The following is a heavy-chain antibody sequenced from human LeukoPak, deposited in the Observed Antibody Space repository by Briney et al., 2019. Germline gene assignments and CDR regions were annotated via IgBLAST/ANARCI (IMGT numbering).Heavy chain of an antibody. CDR2: IKQDGSEK. J-gene: IGHJ4*02. Sequence: GGSLRLSCSASGFTIGDYAMSWFRQAPGKGLEWVANIKQDGSEKYYVDSVKGRFTISRDNAKNSLYLQMNSLRAEDTAVYYCARDGYCSGGSCYSGYYWGQGTLVTVSS. V-gene: IGHV3-7*01. D-gene: IGHD2-15*01. CDR1: GFTIGDYA. CDR3: ARDGYCSGGSCYSGYY.